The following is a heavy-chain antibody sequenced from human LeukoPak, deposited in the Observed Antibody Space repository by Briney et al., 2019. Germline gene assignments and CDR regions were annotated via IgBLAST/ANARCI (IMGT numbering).Heavy chain of an antibody. CDR1: GFTFSNHE. D-gene: IGHD3-16*01. CDR3: ARGYVEDYYYYYGMDV. CDR2: ITTSGSTI. J-gene: IGHJ6*02. V-gene: IGHV3-48*03. Sequence: GGSLRLSCVASGFTFSNHEMNWVRQAPGKGLEWVSYITTSGSTIYYADSVKGRFTISRDNAKNSLYLQMNSLRAEDTAVYYCARGYVEDYYYYYGMDVWGQGTTVTVSS.